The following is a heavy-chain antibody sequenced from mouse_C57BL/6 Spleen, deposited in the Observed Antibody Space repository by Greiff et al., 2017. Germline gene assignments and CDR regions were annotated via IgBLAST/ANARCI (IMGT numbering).Heavy chain of an antibody. V-gene: IGHV5-6*01. CDR3: ARQKVVATLDWYFDV. D-gene: IGHD1-1*01. J-gene: IGHJ1*03. CDR1: GFTFSSYG. CDR2: ISSGGSYT. Sequence: EVMLVESGGDLVKPGGSLKLSCAASGFTFSSYGMSWVRQTPDKRLEWVATISSGGSYTYYPDSVKGRFTISRDNAKNTLYLQMSSLKSEDTAMYYCARQKVVATLDWYFDVWGTGTTVTVSS.